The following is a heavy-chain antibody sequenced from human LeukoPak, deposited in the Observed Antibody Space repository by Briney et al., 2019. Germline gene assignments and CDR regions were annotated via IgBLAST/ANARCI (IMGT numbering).Heavy chain of an antibody. Sequence: SQTLSLTCTVSGGSISSNTYYWGWIRQPPGKGLEWIGSIYYAGSPYYNPSLKSRVTISIDTSKNQFSLKLSSVTAADTAVYYCARDLYSSRTNDAFVIWGQGTMVTVSS. D-gene: IGHD6-13*01. CDR3: ARDLYSSRTNDAFVI. J-gene: IGHJ3*02. V-gene: IGHV4-39*07. CDR1: GGSISSNTYY. CDR2: IYYAGSP.